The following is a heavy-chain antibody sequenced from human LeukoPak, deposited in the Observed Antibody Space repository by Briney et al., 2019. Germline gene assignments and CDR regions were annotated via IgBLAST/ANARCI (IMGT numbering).Heavy chain of an antibody. D-gene: IGHD3-22*01. CDR3: ARDRIYCDSSGYCYFDY. CDR1: GGSISSYY. V-gene: IGHV4-4*07. CDR2: IYTSGST. Sequence: SETLSLTCTVSGGSISSYYWSWIRQPAGKGLEWIGRIYTSGSTYYNPSLKSRVTMSVDTSKNQFSLKLSSVTAADTAVYYCARDRIYCDSSGYCYFDYWGQGTLVTVSS. J-gene: IGHJ4*02.